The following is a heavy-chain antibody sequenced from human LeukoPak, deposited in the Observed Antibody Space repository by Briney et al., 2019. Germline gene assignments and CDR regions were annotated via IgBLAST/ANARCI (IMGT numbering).Heavy chain of an antibody. CDR3: ARTGSRVGRTTWAFISTYFDY. J-gene: IGHJ4*02. Sequence: SETLSLTCTVSGGSISSSSYYWGWIRQPPGKGLEWIGSIYYSGSTNYNPSLKSRVTISVDTSKNQFSLKLSSVTAADTAVYYCARTGSRVGRTTWAFISTYFDYWGQGTLLTVSS. CDR2: IYYSGST. D-gene: IGHD1-1*01. V-gene: IGHV4-39*07. CDR1: GGSISSSSYY.